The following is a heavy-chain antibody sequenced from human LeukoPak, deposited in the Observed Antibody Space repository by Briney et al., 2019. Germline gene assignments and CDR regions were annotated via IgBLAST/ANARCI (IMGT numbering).Heavy chain of an antibody. CDR1: GFTFSSYS. CDR2: ISSSSSTI. D-gene: IGHD6-19*01. CDR3: ARMWQWLADY. Sequence: GGSLRLSCAASGFTFSSYSMNWVRQAPGKGLEWVSYISSSSSTIYYADSVKGRFTISRDNAKNSLYLQMNSLRAEDTAVYYCARMWQWLADYWGQGTLVTVSS. J-gene: IGHJ4*02. V-gene: IGHV3-48*04.